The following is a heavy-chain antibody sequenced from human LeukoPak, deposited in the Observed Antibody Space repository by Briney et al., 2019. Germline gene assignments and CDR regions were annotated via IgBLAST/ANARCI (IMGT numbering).Heavy chain of an antibody. CDR3: ARGEKQWRGGNYFDS. CDR2: ITTGRGDT. J-gene: IGHJ4*02. Sequence: ASVKVSCKASGYTFTDYALHWVRQAPGQSLEWMGWITTGRGDTQYSQAFQRRITITRDKSASTVSMDLSALRSEDTAVYYCARGEKQWRGGNYFDSWGQGTLVAVSS. D-gene: IGHD6-19*01. CDR1: GYTFTDYA. V-gene: IGHV1-3*03.